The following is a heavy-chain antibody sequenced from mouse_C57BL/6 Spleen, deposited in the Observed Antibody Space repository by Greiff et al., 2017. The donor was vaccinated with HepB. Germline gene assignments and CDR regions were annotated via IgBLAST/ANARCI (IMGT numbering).Heavy chain of an antibody. CDR3: AREGSGSRYYYAMDY. CDR1: GYAFSSSW. J-gene: IGHJ4*01. D-gene: IGHD1-1*01. Sequence: VQLQESGPELVKPGASVKISCKASGYAFSSSWMNWVKQRPGKGLEWIGRIYPGDGDTNYNGKFKGKATLTADKSSSTAYMQLSSLTSEDSAVYFCAREGSGSRYYYAMDYWGQGTSVTVSS. V-gene: IGHV1-82*01. CDR2: IYPGDGDT.